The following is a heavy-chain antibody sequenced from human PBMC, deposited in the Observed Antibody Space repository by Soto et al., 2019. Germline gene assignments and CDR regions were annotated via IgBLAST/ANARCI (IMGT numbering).Heavy chain of an antibody. CDR1: GFTFSSYA. V-gene: IGHV3-21*01. J-gene: IGHJ5*02. CDR2: ISSSSSYI. CDR3: PRGRKSYNWFAP. Sequence: PGGSLRLSCAASGFTFSSYAMSWVLQAPGKGLEWVSSISSSSSYIYYADSLTGRFTISRDNAKNSLYLQIHRLRAEDTAVFYCPRGRKSYNWFAPWGQGTLVTVSS.